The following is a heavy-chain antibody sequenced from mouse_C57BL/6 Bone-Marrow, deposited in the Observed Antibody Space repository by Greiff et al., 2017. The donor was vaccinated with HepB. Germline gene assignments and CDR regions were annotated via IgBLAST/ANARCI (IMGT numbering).Heavy chain of an antibody. CDR1: GYTFTSYW. Sequence: QVQLQQPGAELVKPGASVKLSCKASGYTFTSYWMHWVKQRPGQGLEWIGMIHPNSGSTNYNEKFKSKATLTADKSSSTAYMQLSSLTSDDSAVYYCARGDYDGLDFGYWGQGTTLTVSS. V-gene: IGHV1-64*01. J-gene: IGHJ2*01. D-gene: IGHD2-3*01. CDR3: ARGDYDGLDFGY. CDR2: IHPNSGST.